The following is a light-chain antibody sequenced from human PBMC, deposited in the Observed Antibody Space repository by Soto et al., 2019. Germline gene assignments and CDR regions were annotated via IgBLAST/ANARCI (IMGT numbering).Light chain of an antibody. Sequence: DSHMTQSPSSLSASVGDRVSITCRASQSVGTYLNWYQWKPGKVPQVLIYAASSLQSGVPSRFSGSGSGTDFTLTINSLQPEDVAIYFCQQTYTIPRGFSFGPGTKVDIK. V-gene: IGKV1-39*01. J-gene: IGKJ3*01. CDR2: AAS. CDR1: QSVGTY. CDR3: QQTYTIPRGFS.